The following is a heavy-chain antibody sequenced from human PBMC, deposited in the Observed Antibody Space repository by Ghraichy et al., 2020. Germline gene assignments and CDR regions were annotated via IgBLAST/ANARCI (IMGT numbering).Heavy chain of an antibody. V-gene: IGHV1-2*06. D-gene: IGHD6-13*01. CDR2: INPNSGGT. J-gene: IGHJ6*03. Sequence: ASVKVSCKASGYTFTGYYMHWVRQAPGQGLEWMGRINPNSGGTNYAQKFQGRVTMTRDTSISTAYMELSRLRSDDTAVYYCARQAPPPVSAAGAYYYYYYYMDVWGKGTTVTVSS. CDR3: ARQAPPPVSAAGAYYYYYYYMDV. CDR1: GYTFTGYY.